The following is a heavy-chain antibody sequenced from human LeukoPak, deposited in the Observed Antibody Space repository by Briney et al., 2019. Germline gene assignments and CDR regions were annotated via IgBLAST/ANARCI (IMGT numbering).Heavy chain of an antibody. V-gene: IGHV4-39*01. D-gene: IGHD3-10*01. J-gene: IGHJ4*02. CDR2: IYYSGSI. CDR1: GGSISSSSYY. CDR3: ARHLDYYGSGGIDY. Sequence: PSETLSLTCTVSGGSISSSSYYWGWIRQPPGKGLEWIGSIYYSGSIYYNPSLKSRVTISVDTSKNQFSLKLSSVTAADTAVYYCARHLDYYGSGGIDYWGQGTLVTVSS.